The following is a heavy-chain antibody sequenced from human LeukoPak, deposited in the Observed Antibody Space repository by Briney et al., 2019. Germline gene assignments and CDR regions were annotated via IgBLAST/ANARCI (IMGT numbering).Heavy chain of an antibody. CDR3: ARTIVVVPAAMRAYYYGMDV. CDR2: INAGNGNT. CDR1: GYTFTSYG. D-gene: IGHD2-2*01. J-gene: IGHJ6*02. Sequence: ASVTVSCTASGYTFTSYGISWVRQAPGQGLEWMGWINAGNGNTKYSQKFQGRVTITRDTSASTAYMELSSLRSEDTAVYYCARTIVVVPAAMRAYYYGMDVWGQGTTVTVSS. V-gene: IGHV1-3*01.